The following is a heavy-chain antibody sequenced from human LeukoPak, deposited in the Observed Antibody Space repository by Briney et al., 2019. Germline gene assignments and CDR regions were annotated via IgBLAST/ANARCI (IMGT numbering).Heavy chain of an antibody. V-gene: IGHV4-39*07. Sequence: LETLSLTCTVSGGSISSSRYYWGWIRQPPGKGLEWIGSMYYSGSTYYNPSLKSRVTISVDTSKNQFSLKLSSVTAADTAVYYCARTLKVIAVALYYDYWGQGTLVTVSS. CDR3: ARTLKVIAVALYYDY. D-gene: IGHD6-19*01. CDR2: MYYSGST. J-gene: IGHJ4*02. CDR1: GGSISSSRYY.